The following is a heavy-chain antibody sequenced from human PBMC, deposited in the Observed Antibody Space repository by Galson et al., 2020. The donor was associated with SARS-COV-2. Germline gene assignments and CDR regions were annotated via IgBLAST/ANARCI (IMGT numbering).Heavy chain of an antibody. J-gene: IGHJ5*02. CDR1: GGSISTYY. Sequence: SETLSLTCTVSGGSISTYYWSWIRQSPGKGLEWIGYIFYSGTTEYNPSFSSRVSMSVDTATNQFSLRLYSVTAADTAMYYCARVPLKSGSGWYWFDPWGQGTLVTVSS. V-gene: IGHV4-59*01. D-gene: IGHD6-19*01. CDR2: IFYSGTT. CDR3: ARVPLKSGSGWYWFDP.